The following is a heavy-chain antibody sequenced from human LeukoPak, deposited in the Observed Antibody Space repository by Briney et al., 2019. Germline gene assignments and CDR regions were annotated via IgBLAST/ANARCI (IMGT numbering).Heavy chain of an antibody. Sequence: SETLSLTCTVSGGSIISYSWSWIRQPAGKGLEWIGRIYSSGSTNYNPSLKSRVTMSVDTSKNQFSLNMSSVTAADTAVYYCARAPTREGGGALFDYWGQGTLVTVSS. J-gene: IGHJ4*02. CDR3: ARAPTREGGGALFDY. D-gene: IGHD3-16*01. V-gene: IGHV4-4*07. CDR2: IYSSGST. CDR1: GGSIISYS.